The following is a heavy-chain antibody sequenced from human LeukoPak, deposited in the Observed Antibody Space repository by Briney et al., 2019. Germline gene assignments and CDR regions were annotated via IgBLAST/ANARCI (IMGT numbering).Heavy chain of an antibody. CDR3: ATARNFRFEY. CDR2: IRQDGSDK. Sequence: GGSLRLSCAASGFTFSSFWMSWVRQAPGKGLEWVANIRQDGSDKYYVDSVKGRFTVSRDYAKNTLFLQMNNLRTEDTALYFCATARNFRFEYWGQGSLVIVSA. J-gene: IGHJ4*02. D-gene: IGHD1-7*01. CDR1: GFTFSSFW. V-gene: IGHV3-7*01.